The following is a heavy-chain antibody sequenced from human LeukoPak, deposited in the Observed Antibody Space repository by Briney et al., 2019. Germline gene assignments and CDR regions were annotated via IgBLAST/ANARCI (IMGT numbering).Heavy chain of an antibody. D-gene: IGHD6-13*01. V-gene: IGHV4-59*08. CDR3: ARAPRVSRDFDY. J-gene: IGHJ4*02. CDR1: GGSISGYY. Sequence: SETLSLTCTVSGGSISGYYWSWIRQPPGEGLEWIGYIYYSGSANYNPSLRSRVIILVDTSKNQFSLKLSSVTAADTAVYYCARAPRVSRDFDYWGQGTLVTVSS. CDR2: IYYSGSA.